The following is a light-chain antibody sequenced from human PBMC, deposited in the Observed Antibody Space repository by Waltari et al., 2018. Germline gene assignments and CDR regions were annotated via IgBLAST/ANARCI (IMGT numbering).Light chain of an antibody. CDR1: SSNIGSNY. CDR3: AAWDDSLTGSVL. CDR2: RKN. Sequence: QSVLTQPPSASGAPGQRVTISCPGSSSNIGSNYVFWYQQLPGTAPKLLIHRKNQRPSGVPDRFSGSKSGTSASLAISGLRPEDEAVYYCAAWDDSLTGSVLFGGGTKLTVL. V-gene: IGLV1-47*01. J-gene: IGLJ2*01.